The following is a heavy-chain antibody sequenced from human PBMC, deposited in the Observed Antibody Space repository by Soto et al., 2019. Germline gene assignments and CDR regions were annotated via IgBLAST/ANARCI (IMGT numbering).Heavy chain of an antibody. D-gene: IGHD2-15*01. J-gene: IGHJ4*02. CDR1: GFTFSSYV. CDR3: AKDGLGSCTGGTCYGADY. V-gene: IGHV3-23*01. CDR2: ISGSGASI. Sequence: EVQLLESGGDLVQPGGSLRLSCAASGFTFSSYVMSWVRQAPEKGLEWVSTISGSGASIYDADSVKGRFTISRDNSKNTVYLQMNSLRAEDTAVYYCAKDGLGSCTGGTCYGADYWGQGTLVTVSS.